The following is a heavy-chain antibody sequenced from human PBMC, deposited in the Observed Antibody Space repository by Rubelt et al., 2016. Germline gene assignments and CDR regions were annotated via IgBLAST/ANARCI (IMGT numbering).Heavy chain of an antibody. D-gene: IGHD3-10*01. CDR1: DGSVSSSTYC. CDR2: VYSSGRT. V-gene: IGHV4-39*07. CDR3: ARAAVYGSGTYGPYGY. Sequence: QLQLQESGPGLVKPSETLSLTCTVSDGSVSSSTYCWGWVRQPPGKGLEWIGSVYSSGRTNYNPSLESRVTMLVDTSKNNFALRLSCVTAADAAECDGARAAVYGSGTYGPYGYWGQGTMVTVSS. J-gene: IGHJ4*02.